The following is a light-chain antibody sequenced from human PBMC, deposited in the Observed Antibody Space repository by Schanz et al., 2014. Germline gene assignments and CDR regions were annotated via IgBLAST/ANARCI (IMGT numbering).Light chain of an antibody. CDR1: QSISSW. CDR3: QQLNSYPT. J-gene: IGKJ3*01. CDR2: DAS. V-gene: IGKV1-5*01. Sequence: DIQMTQSPSTLSASVGDRVTITCRASQSISSWLAWYQQKPGKAPKLLIYDASNLESGVPSRFSGSGSGTEFTLTISSLQPDDFATYYCQQLNSYPTFGPGTKVDIK.